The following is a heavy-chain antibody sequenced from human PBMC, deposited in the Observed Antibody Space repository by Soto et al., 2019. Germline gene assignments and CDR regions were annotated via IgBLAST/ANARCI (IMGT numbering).Heavy chain of an antibody. CDR2: ISAGGSDT. D-gene: IGHD2-2*01. Sequence: EVQLLDSGGGWVQPGGSLRLSCVASGFVFSDYAMSWVRQAPGKGLEWVSAISAGGSDTYYADSVKGRFTVSRVNSESTLYLQMNTLRAEDTAIYYCASVPIWCGSSSCYTEGFDSWGQGTQVTVSS. J-gene: IGHJ4*02. CDR3: ASVPIWCGSSSCYTEGFDS. CDR1: GFVFSDYA. V-gene: IGHV3-23*01.